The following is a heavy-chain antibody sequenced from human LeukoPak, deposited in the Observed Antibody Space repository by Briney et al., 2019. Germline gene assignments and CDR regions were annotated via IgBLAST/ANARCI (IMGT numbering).Heavy chain of an antibody. CDR3: AREYCSGGSCYSGTSFDY. CDR2: INPSGGST. V-gene: IGHV1-46*01. J-gene: IGHJ4*02. D-gene: IGHD2-15*01. Sequence: VASVKVSCKASGYTFTSYYMHWVRQAPEQGLEWMGIINPSGGSTSYAQKFQGRVTMTRDTSTSTVYMELSSLRSEDTAVYYCAREYCSGGSCYSGTSFDYWGQGTLVTVSS. CDR1: GYTFTSYY.